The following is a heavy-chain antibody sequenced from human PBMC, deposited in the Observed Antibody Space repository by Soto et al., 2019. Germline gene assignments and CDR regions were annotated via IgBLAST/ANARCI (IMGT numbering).Heavy chain of an antibody. Sequence: EVRLVESGGGLVQPGGSLRLSCAASGFSVSSNYMTWVRQAPGKGLEWVSLVYNGGATHYAASVKGRFTISTHSSQSTLFVQMNSLRTEDTATYYCVRGRYGSEIHWGQGTKVTVSS. V-gene: IGHV3-53*04. D-gene: IGHD3-10*01. CDR2: VYNGGAT. CDR3: VRGRYGSEIH. J-gene: IGHJ4*02. CDR1: GFSVSSNY.